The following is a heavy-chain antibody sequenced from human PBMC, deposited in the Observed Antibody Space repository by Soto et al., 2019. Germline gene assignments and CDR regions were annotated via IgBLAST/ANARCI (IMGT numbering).Heavy chain of an antibody. CDR2: IHPNGRT. Sequence: QVQLQESGPGLVAPSGTLSLTCAVSGGSISSDNWWTWVRQPPGEGLEWIGEIHPNGRTNYKPSLKSRITISVDKSENQFSLWLTSVTAADAALYYCATRYCIHTTCYVYWGQGTLVTVSS. D-gene: IGHD2-2*01. CDR1: GGSISSDNW. J-gene: IGHJ4*02. V-gene: IGHV4-4*02. CDR3: ATRYCIHTTCYVY.